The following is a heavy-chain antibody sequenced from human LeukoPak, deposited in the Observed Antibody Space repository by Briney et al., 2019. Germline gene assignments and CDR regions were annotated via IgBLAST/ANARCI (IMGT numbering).Heavy chain of an antibody. Sequence: ASVKVSCKASGGTFSSYAISWVRQAPGQGLEWMGWISAYNDNTNYAQKLQGRVTMTTDTSTSTAYMELRSLRSDDTAVYYCARWLVNFYDSSGYDAFDIWGQGTMVTVSS. V-gene: IGHV1-18*01. D-gene: IGHD3-22*01. J-gene: IGHJ3*02. CDR1: GGTFSSYA. CDR2: ISAYNDNT. CDR3: ARWLVNFYDSSGYDAFDI.